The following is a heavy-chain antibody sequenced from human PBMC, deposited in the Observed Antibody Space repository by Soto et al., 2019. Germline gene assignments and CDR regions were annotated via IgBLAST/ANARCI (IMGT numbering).Heavy chain of an antibody. Sequence: GGSLRLSCTASGFTFGDYAMSWIRQAPGKGLEWVGFIRSKAYGGTTEYAASVKGRFTISRDDSKSIAYLQMNSLKTEDTAVYYCTRDPSYYYDSSGYYFGGDYWGQGXLVTVSS. V-gene: IGHV3-49*03. CDR2: IRSKAYGGTT. CDR3: TRDPSYYYDSSGYYFGGDY. J-gene: IGHJ4*02. D-gene: IGHD3-22*01. CDR1: GFTFGDYA.